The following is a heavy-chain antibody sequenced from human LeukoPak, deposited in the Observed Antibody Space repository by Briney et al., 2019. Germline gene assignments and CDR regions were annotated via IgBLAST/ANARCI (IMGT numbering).Heavy chain of an antibody. CDR3: ATGYQWLATGFDY. CDR2: INHSGST. D-gene: IGHD6-19*01. J-gene: IGHJ4*02. CDR1: GGPFSGYY. V-gene: IGHV4-34*01. Sequence: PSETLSLTCAVYGGPFSGYYWSWIRQPPGKGLEWIGEINHSGSTNYNPSLKSRVTISVDTSKNLFSLKLSSVTAADTAVYYCATGYQWLATGFDYWGQGTLVTVSS.